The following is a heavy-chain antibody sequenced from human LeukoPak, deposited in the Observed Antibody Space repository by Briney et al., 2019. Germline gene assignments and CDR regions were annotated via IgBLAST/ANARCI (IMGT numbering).Heavy chain of an antibody. CDR2: INPNSGGT. V-gene: IGHV1-2*02. J-gene: IGHJ4*02. Sequence: ASVKVSCKAFGYTFTGYYMHWVRQAPGQGLEWMGWINPNSGGTNYAQKFQGRVTMTRDTSISTAYMKLSRLRSDDTAVYYCARPSVQGYCSGGSCYSLDYWGQGTLVTVSS. CDR3: ARPSVQGYCSGGSCYSLDY. CDR1: GYTFTGYY. D-gene: IGHD2-15*01.